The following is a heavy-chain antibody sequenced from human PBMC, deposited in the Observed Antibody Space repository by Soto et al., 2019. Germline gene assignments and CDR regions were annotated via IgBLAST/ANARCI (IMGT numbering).Heavy chain of an antibody. CDR1: GYSFTSYG. V-gene: IGHV1-18*01. J-gene: IGHJ4*02. Sequence: GESLKISCKGSGYSFTSYGISWVRQAPGQGLEWMGCISAYNGNTNYAQKLQGRVTMTTDTSTSTAYMELRSLRSDDTAVYYCAKERGYSYGYDYWGQGTLVTVSS. CDR2: ISAYNGNT. D-gene: IGHD5-18*01. CDR3: AKERGYSYGYDY.